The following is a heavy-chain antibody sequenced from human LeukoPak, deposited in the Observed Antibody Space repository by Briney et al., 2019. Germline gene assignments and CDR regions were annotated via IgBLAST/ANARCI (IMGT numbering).Heavy chain of an antibody. CDR2: IYYSGST. Sequence: SQTLSLTCTVSGGSISSGDYYWSWIRQPPGKGLEWIGYIYYSGSTYYNPSLKSRVTISVDTSKNQFSLKLSSVTAADTAVYYCARAGIKYYDILTGYYPPLFDYWGQGTLVTVSS. CDR3: ARAGIKYYDILTGYYPPLFDY. J-gene: IGHJ4*02. V-gene: IGHV4-30-4*01. CDR1: GGSISSGDYY. D-gene: IGHD3-9*01.